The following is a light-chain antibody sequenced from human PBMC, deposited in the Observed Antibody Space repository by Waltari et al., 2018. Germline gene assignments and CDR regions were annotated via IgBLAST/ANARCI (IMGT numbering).Light chain of an antibody. J-gene: IGLJ2*01. CDR3: SSQSSNDVVL. V-gene: IGLV2-14*01. CDR2: DVS. Sequence: QSALTQPASVSGSPGQSVTIFCAGTSNDVGGYNSVSWYQEHPGQAPRVIIYDVSDRPSGVSERISGSKSGNTASPTISGLQAEDEADYYCSSQSSNDVVLFGGGTKLTVL. CDR1: SNDVGGYNS.